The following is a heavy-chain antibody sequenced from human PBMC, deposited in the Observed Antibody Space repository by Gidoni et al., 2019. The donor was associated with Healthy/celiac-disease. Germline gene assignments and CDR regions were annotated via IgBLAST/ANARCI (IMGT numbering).Heavy chain of an antibody. J-gene: IGHJ6*02. Sequence: VQLVESGGGLVQPGGSLRLSCAASGFPFSSYWMSWVRQAPGKGLEWVANIKQDGSEKYYVDSVKGRFTISRDNAKNSLYLQMNSLRAEDTAVYYCARDGTGYGDYAPEDYYYYGMDVWGQGTTVTVSS. D-gene: IGHD4-17*01. CDR1: GFPFSSYW. CDR3: ARDGTGYGDYAPEDYYYYGMDV. V-gene: IGHV3-7*04. CDR2: IKQDGSEK.